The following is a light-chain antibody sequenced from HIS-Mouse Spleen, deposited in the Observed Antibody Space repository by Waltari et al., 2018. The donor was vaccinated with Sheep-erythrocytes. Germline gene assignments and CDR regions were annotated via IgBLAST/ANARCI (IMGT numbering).Light chain of an antibody. CDR3: CSYAGSSTYVV. J-gene: IGLJ2*01. Sequence: QSALTQPRSVSGSPGQSVTISCPGTSSAVGGYNYVSWYQQHPGKAPKLMIYEGSKRPLGVSNRFSGSKSGNTASLTISGLQAEDEADYYCCSYAGSSTYVVFGGGTKLTVL. CDR2: EGS. CDR1: SSAVGGYNY. V-gene: IGLV2-23*01.